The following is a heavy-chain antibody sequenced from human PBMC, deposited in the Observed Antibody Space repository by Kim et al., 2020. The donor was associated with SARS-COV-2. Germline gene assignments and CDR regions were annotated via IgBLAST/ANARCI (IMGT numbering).Heavy chain of an antibody. CDR1: GFTFSSYG. D-gene: IGHD3-3*01. CDR2: ISYDGSNK. J-gene: IGHJ4*02. CDR3: AKDLGVALSPFWSGYYSNDY. V-gene: IGHV3-30*18. Sequence: GGSLRLSCAASGFTFSSYGMHWVRQAPGKGLEWVAVISYDGSNKYYADSVKGRFTISRDNSKNTLYLQMNSLRAEDTAVYYCAKDLGVALSPFWSGYYSNDYWGQGTLVTVSS.